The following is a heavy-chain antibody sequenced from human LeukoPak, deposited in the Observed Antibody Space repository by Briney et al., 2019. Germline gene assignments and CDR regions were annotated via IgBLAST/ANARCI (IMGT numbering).Heavy chain of an antibody. D-gene: IGHD5-24*01. CDR1: GGTFSSYA. CDR3: AASGMATIRTSHGHPDY. CDR2: IIPIFGTA. Sequence: SVKVSSKASGGTFSSYAISWVRQAPGQGLEWMGGIIPIFGTANYAQKFQGRVTITADESTSTAYMELSSLRSEDTAVYYCAASGMATIRTSHGHPDYWGQGTLVTVSS. V-gene: IGHV1-69*13. J-gene: IGHJ4*02.